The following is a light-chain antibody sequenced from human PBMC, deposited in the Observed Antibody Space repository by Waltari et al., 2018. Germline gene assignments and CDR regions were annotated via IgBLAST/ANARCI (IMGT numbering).Light chain of an antibody. V-gene: IGLV2-8*01. CDR3: GSYAGSKILL. Sequence: QSALTQPPSASGSPGQSVTISCTGTSSDVGIYDYVSWYQQRPGKAPKLIIYAVTERASVVPDRFSGSKSGNTASLTVFGLQTEDECTYYCGSYAGSKILLFGGGTELTVL. CDR2: AVT. J-gene: IGLJ3*02. CDR1: SSDVGIYDY.